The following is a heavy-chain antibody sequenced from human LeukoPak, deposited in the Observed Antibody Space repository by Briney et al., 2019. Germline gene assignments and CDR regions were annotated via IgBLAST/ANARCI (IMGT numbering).Heavy chain of an antibody. V-gene: IGHV1-3*01. CDR2: INAGNGNT. Sequence: ASVKVSCKASGYTFTNYVMHWVRQAPGQRLEWMGWINAGNGNTRYSQKFQGRVTVTRDTSTSTVHMELSGLRSEDTAVYYCARDQEGFDYWGQGTLVTVSS. J-gene: IGHJ4*02. CDR3: ARDQEGFDY. CDR1: GYTFTNYV.